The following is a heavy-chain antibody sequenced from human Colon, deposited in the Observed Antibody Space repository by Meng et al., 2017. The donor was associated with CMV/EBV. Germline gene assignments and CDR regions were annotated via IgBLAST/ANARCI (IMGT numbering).Heavy chain of an antibody. Sequence: CTGSGGSLSCGEFYWNWIRQHPGKGLEWIGYIYYSGTTYYNPSLKSRAMISLDKSKNQFSLNLSSVTAADTAVYFCARDSGYDAPFDYWGQGTLVTVSS. CDR2: IYYSGTT. D-gene: IGHD3-3*01. J-gene: IGHJ4*02. CDR1: GGSLSCGEFY. CDR3: ARDSGYDAPFDY. V-gene: IGHV4-31*03.